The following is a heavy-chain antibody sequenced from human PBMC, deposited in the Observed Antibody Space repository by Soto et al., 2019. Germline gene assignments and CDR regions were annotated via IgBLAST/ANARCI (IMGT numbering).Heavy chain of an antibody. J-gene: IGHJ4*02. V-gene: IGHV4-39*01. CDR3: ARRYGSCFDY. CDR2: IYSSENT. Sequence: PSETLFHTCRVSGRFVSSSSYCWGWISQPPGKGLEWSGTIYSSENTYYNPSLLSRVTISVATSKNQFSLKLSSVTAADTDVYYCARRYGSCFDYWGQGTLVT. D-gene: IGHD6-6*01. CDR1: GRFVSSSSYC.